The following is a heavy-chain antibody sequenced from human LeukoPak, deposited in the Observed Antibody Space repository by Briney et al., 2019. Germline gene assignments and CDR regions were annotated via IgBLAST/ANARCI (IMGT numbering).Heavy chain of an antibody. CDR2: ISGSGGST. CDR1: GFTFSSYA. CDR3: ARRFSSSWADYFDY. Sequence: GGSLRLSCAVSGFTFSSYAMTWVRQAPGKGLEWVSAISGSGGSTYYADSVKGRFTIPRDNSKNTLYLQVKSLRAEDTAVYYCARRFSSSWADYFDYWGQGTLVIVSS. V-gene: IGHV3-23*01. D-gene: IGHD6-13*01. J-gene: IGHJ4*02.